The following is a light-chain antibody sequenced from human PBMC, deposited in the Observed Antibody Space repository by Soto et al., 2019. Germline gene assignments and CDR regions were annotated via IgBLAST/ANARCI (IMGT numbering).Light chain of an antibody. CDR2: DVS. V-gene: IGLV2-14*01. J-gene: IGLJ1*01. CDR3: RSYTSSSAYV. CDR1: SSDVGGYNY. Sequence: QSALTQPASVSGSPGQSITISCTGTSSDVGGYNYVSWYQQHPGRAPKLMIYDVSNRPSGVSNRFSGSKSGNTASLTISGLQAEDYADYYCRSYTSSSAYVFGPGTKVTDL.